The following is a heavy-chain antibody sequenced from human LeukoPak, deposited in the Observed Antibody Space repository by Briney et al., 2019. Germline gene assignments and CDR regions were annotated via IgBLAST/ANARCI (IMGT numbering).Heavy chain of an antibody. Sequence: PGGSLRLSCAASGFTFSSYAMHWVRQAPGKGLEWVAVISYDGSNKYYADSVKGRFTISRDNSKNTLYLQMNSLRAEDTALYYCAKDPMGVRGDHFDYWGQGTLVTVSS. CDR1: GFTFSSYA. J-gene: IGHJ4*02. V-gene: IGHV3-30-3*01. CDR3: AKDPMGVRGDHFDY. D-gene: IGHD3-10*01. CDR2: ISYDGSNK.